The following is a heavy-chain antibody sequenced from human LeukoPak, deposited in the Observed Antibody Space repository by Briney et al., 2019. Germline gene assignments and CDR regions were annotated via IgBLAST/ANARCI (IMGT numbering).Heavy chain of an antibody. J-gene: IGHJ5*02. D-gene: IGHD6-19*01. CDR3: ARSPVAGQNWFDP. CDR1: GGNFNSYA. CDR2: ISAYNGNT. V-gene: IGHV1-18*01. Sequence: ASVKVSCKASGGNFNSYALNWVRQAPGQGLEWMGWISAYNGNTNYAQKLQGRVTMTTDTSTSTAYMELRSLRSDDTAVYYCARSPVAGQNWFDPWGQGTLVTVSS.